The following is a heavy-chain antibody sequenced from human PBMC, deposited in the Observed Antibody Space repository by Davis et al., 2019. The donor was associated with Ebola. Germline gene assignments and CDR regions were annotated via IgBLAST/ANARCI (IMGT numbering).Heavy chain of an antibody. CDR2: ISAYNGNT. J-gene: IGHJ6*02. Sequence: ASVKVSCKASGYTFTSYGISWVRQAPGQGLEWMGWISAYNGNTNYAQKLQGRVTMTTDTSTSTAYMELSSLRSEDTAVYYCARESNYGSGMFYYGMDVWGQGTTVTVSS. D-gene: IGHD3-10*01. CDR1: GYTFTSYG. CDR3: ARESNYGSGMFYYGMDV. V-gene: IGHV1-18*01.